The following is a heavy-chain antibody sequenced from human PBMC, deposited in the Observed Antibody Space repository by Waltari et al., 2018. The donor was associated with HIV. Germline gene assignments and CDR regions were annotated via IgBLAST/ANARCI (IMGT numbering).Heavy chain of an antibody. CDR2: ISGSGGST. J-gene: IGHJ6*02. CDR1: GFTFSSYA. CDR3: AKDHFRTISGDYYYYYGMDV. V-gene: IGHV3-23*01. Sequence: EVQLLESGGGLVQPGGSLRLSCAASGFTFSSYAMSWVRQAPGKGLEWVSAISGSGGSTYYADSVKGRFTISRDNSKNTLYLQMNSMRAEDTAVYYCAKDHFRTISGDYYYYYGMDVWGQGTTVTVSS. D-gene: IGHD3-3*01.